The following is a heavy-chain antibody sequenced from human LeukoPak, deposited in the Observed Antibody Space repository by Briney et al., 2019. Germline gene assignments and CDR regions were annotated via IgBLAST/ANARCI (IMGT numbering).Heavy chain of an antibody. CDR2: IYPRDGST. Sequence: GASVKVSCTASGYTFTNDYLHWVRQALGQGLEWMGMIYPRDGSTSYAQNFQGRVTVTRDTSTTTVHMELRGLRSEDTAVYYCARDQEGFDYWGQGTVVTVSS. CDR1: GYTFTNDY. V-gene: IGHV1-46*01. J-gene: IGHJ4*02. CDR3: ARDQEGFDY.